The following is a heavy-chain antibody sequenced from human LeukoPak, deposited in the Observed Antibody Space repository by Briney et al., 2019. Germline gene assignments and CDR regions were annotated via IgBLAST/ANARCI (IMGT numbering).Heavy chain of an antibody. CDR2: ISYDGSNK. J-gene: IGHJ6*03. D-gene: IGHD6-13*01. CDR3: ARGRIAAAGIRSYYYMDV. CDR1: GFTFSSYA. V-gene: IGHV3-30-3*01. Sequence: GGSLRLSCAASGFTFSSYAMHWVRQAPGKGLEWVAVISYDGSNKYYADSVKGRFTISRDNSKNTLYLQMNSLRAEDTAVYYCARGRIAAAGIRSYYYMDVWGKGTTVTVSS.